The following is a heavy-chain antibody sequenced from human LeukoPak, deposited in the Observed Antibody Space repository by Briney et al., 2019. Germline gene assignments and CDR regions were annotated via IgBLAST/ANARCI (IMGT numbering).Heavy chain of an antibody. Sequence: GGSLRLSCAASGFTFSSHAMGWVRQAPGKGLEWVSGIGGLGGSTYYAGSVKGRFTISRDNSQNTRYLHMNSLRADDTAVYYCARDPGVVAFHYFDYWGQGSLVTVSS. J-gene: IGHJ4*02. V-gene: IGHV3-23*01. CDR3: ARDPGVVAFHYFDY. D-gene: IGHD3-3*01. CDR2: IGGLGGST. CDR1: GFTFSSHA.